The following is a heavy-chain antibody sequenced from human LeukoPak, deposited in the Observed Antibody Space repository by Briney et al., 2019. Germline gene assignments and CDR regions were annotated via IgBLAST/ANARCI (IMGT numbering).Heavy chain of an antibody. CDR3: ARASNKNYDFWSGSDASDI. D-gene: IGHD3-3*01. CDR1: GFTFSSYS. Sequence: KPGGSLRLSCAASGFTFSSYSMNWVRQAPGKGLEWVSSISSSSSYIYYADSVKGRFTISRDNAKNSLYLQMNSLRAEDTAVYYCARASNKNYDFWSGSDASDIWGQGTMVTVSS. CDR2: ISSSSSYI. J-gene: IGHJ3*02. V-gene: IGHV3-21*01.